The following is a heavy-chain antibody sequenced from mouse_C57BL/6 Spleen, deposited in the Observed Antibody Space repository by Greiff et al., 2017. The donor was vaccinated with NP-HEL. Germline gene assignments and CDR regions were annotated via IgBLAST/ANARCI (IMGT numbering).Heavy chain of an antibody. D-gene: IGHD3-2*02. Sequence: VQLQQPGAELVKPGASVKLSCKASGYTFTSYWMQWVKQRPGQGLEWIGEIDPSDSYTNYNQKFKGKATLTVDTSSSTAYMQLSSLTSEDSAVYYCARRRQLTHYYAMDYWGQGTSVTVSS. CDR3: ARRRQLTHYYAMDY. CDR1: GYTFTSYW. V-gene: IGHV1-50*01. J-gene: IGHJ4*01. CDR2: IDPSDSYT.